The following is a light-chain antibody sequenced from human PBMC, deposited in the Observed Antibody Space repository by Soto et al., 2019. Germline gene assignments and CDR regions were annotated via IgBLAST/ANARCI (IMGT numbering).Light chain of an antibody. CDR3: QQLNSYPFT. J-gene: IGKJ5*01. Sequence: DIQMTQSPSTLSASAGDRVTITSRASQSIRSWLAWYQQKPGKAPRLLIYKASSLESGVPSRFSGSGSGTEFTLTISSLQSEDFATYYCQQLNSYPFTFGQGTRLE. CDR2: KAS. CDR1: QSIRSW. V-gene: IGKV1-5*03.